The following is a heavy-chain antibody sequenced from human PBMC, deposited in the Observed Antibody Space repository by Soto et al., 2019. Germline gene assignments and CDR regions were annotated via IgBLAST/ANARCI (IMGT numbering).Heavy chain of an antibody. D-gene: IGHD6-19*01. CDR3: VQTTGWPGFDF. J-gene: IGHJ4*02. Sequence: EVQLVESGGGVIQPGGSLRLSCAASGFAVSSKYMTWVRQAPGKGLEWVSGIYGGGTTYYADSVKGRFTISRDTSKNTLYLQMNSLRAEDTAVYYCVQTTGWPGFDFWGQGTVVTVSS. CDR2: IYGGGTT. CDR1: GFAVSSKY. V-gene: IGHV3-53*01.